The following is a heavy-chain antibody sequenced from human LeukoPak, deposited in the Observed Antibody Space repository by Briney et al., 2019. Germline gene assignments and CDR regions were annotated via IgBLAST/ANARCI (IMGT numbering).Heavy chain of an antibody. CDR2: ISYDGSNK. J-gene: IGHJ5*02. D-gene: IGHD3-10*01. CDR1: GFTFSSYD. CDR3: ARGLWYYGSGEVGFDP. V-gene: IGHV3-30*04. Sequence: GGSLRLSCAASGFTFSSYDMHWLRQAPGKGLVGVTVISYDGSNKYYAYSVKVRFTISRDNSKNTLYLQMNSLSSEDTAVYYCARGLWYYGSGEVGFDPWGQGTLVTVSS.